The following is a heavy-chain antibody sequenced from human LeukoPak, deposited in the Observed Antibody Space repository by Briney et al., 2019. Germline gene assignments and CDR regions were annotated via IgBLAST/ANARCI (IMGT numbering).Heavy chain of an antibody. D-gene: IGHD6-19*01. CDR3: ARIAVAGTVDY. Sequence: SETLSLTCTVSGYSISSGYYWGWIRQPPGKGLEWIGSIYHSGSTYYNPSLKSRVTISVDTSKNQFSLKLSSVTAADTAVYYCARIAVAGTVDYWGQGTLVTVSS. V-gene: IGHV4-38-2*02. CDR2: IYHSGST. CDR1: GYSISSGYY. J-gene: IGHJ4*02.